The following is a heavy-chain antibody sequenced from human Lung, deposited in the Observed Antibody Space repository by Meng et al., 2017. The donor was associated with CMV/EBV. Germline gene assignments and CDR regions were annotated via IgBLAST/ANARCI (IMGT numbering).Heavy chain of an antibody. CDR1: GGSISSYY. V-gene: IGHV4-59*01. Sequence: SETLSLTCTVSGGSISSYYWSWIRQPPGKGLEWIGYIYYSGSTNYNPSLKSRVTISVDTSKNQFSLQLSSVTAADTAVYYCAGAPGLRGYIEVWGQGPTVTVSS. CDR2: IYYSGST. J-gene: IGHJ6*02. D-gene: IGHD5-12*01. CDR3: AGAPGLRGYIEV.